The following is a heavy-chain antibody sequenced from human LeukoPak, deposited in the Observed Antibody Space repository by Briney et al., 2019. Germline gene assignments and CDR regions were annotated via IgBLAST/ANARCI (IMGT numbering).Heavy chain of an antibody. CDR2: ISSSRDHI. D-gene: IGHD3-10*01. CDR3: AREYYYGSGSYYIRGFDY. Sequence: GGSLRLSCAASGFTFSTHSMNWVRQAPGKGLEWVSSISSSRDHIYYADSVKGRFTISRDNAKNSLYPQMNSLRAEDTAVYYCAREYYYGSGSYYIRGFDYWGQGTLVTVSS. CDR1: GFTFSTHS. V-gene: IGHV3-21*01. J-gene: IGHJ4*02.